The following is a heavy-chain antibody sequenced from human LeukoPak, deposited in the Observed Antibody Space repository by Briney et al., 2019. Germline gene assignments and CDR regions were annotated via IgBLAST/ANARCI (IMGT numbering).Heavy chain of an antibody. D-gene: IGHD3-10*01. V-gene: IGHV3-7*04. CDR1: GFTISSYW. CDR3: ARDCCASGSHDY. Sequence: GGSLRLSCAASGFTISSYWMNWVRQAPGEGLEWVVNINQDGSVEHYVDSVKGRFTISRDNAKNSLYLQMNTLGAEDTAVYYCARDCCASGSHDYWGQGALVTVSS. CDR2: INQDGSVE. J-gene: IGHJ4*02.